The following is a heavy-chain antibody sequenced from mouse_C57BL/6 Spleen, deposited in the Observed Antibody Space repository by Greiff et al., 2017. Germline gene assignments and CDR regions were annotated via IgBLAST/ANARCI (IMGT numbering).Heavy chain of an antibody. V-gene: IGHV1-69*01. CDR1: GYTFTSYW. CDR3: ARGELLYYVDY. J-gene: IGHJ2*01. D-gene: IGHD6-1*01. CDR2: IDPSDSYT. Sequence: VQLQQPGAELVMPGASVKLSCKASGYTFTSYWMHWVKQRPGQGLEWIGEIDPSDSYTNYNQKFKGKSTLTVDKSSSTAYMQLSSLTSEDSAVYYCARGELLYYVDYWGQGTTLTVSS.